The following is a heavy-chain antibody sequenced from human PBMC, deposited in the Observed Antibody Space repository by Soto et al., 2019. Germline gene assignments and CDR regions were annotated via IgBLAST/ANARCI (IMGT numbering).Heavy chain of an antibody. CDR2: TIPALGKT. CDR1: GNNCSSCV. J-gene: IGHJ6*02. Sequence: WKASGNNCSSCVLTWVRQAPGQGLEWMGGTIPALGKTHYIEKFQGRVTITVDDATRTVYMEVRDLTSEDTAIYYCARGPSRPPAMDVWGPGPTVTVSS. V-gene: IGHV1-69*01. CDR3: ARGPSRPPAMDV.